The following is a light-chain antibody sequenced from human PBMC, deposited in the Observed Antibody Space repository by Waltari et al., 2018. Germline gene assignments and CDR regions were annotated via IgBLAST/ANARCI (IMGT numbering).Light chain of an antibody. Sequence: EIVLTQSPGTLSLSPGERATLSCRASQRFTRYLAWYQHKPGQAPRPLIYDASTRAAGIADRFSGSGFGTDFTLTISRLEPEDSAVYYCQHYVRLPVTFGQGTKVEIK. CDR3: QHYVRLPVT. CDR2: DAS. V-gene: IGKV3-20*01. J-gene: IGKJ1*01. CDR1: QRFTRY.